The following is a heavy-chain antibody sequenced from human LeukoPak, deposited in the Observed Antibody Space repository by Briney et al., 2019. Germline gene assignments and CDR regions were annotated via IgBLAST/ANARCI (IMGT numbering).Heavy chain of an antibody. D-gene: IGHD3-22*01. J-gene: IGHJ4*02. V-gene: IGHV3-9*03. CDR2: ISWNSGSI. Sequence: GGSLRLSCAASGFTFDDYAMHWVRQAPGKGLEWVSGISWNSGSIGYADSVKGRFTISRDNAKNSLYLQMNSLRAEDMALYYCAKDIKDYDSSGLDYWGQGTLVTVSS. CDR3: AKDIKDYDSSGLDY. CDR1: GFTFDDYA.